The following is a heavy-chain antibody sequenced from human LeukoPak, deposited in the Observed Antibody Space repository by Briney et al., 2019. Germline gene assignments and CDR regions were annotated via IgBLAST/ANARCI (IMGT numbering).Heavy chain of an antibody. CDR2: ISSRRSTI. D-gene: IGHD3-3*01. CDR3: ARGHHITIFAGLVDY. V-gene: IGHV3-48*01. CDR1: GFTFSSYS. J-gene: IGHJ4*02. Sequence: PGGSLRLSCAASGFTFSSYSMNWVGQAPGEGREGGAFISSRRSTIYYADSVKGRFTGSRDNATDLLYLQMNSQSADDTAVYYCARGHHITIFAGLVDYWGQGTLVTVSS.